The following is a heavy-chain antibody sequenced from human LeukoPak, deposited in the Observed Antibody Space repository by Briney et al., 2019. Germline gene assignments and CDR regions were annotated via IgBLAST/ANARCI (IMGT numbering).Heavy chain of an antibody. J-gene: IGHJ6*03. CDR1: GYSISSGYY. Sequence: SETLSLTCAVSGYSISSGYYWSWIRQPPGKGLEWIGEINHSGSTNYNPSLKSRVTISVDTSKNQFSLKLSSVTAADTAVYYCARIGMDYYYYYMDVWGKGTTVTVSS. D-gene: IGHD1-14*01. V-gene: IGHV4-34*01. CDR2: INHSGST. CDR3: ARIGMDYYYYYMDV.